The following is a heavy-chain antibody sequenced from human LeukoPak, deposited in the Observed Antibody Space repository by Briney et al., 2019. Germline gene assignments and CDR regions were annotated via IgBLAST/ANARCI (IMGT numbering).Heavy chain of an antibody. V-gene: IGHV5-51*01. CDR1: GYSFSSYW. D-gene: IGHD3-22*01. J-gene: IGHJ5*02. Sequence: GESLKISCKGSGYSFSSYWIGWGRQMPGKGLEWMGIIYPGDSDTRYNPSFQGQVTISADKSISTAYLQWCSLKASDSAMYYCARQSSGFDAWGQGTLVTVSS. CDR2: IYPGDSDT. CDR3: ARQSSGFDA.